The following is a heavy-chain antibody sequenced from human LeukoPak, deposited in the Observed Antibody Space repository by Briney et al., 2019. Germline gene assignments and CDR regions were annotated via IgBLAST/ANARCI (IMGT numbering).Heavy chain of an antibody. Sequence: PSETLSLTCAVYGGSFSAYYWSWIRQPPGKGLEWIGYISYSGSPYYNPSLKSRVTISVDTSRNQFSLKLSSVTAADTAVYYCARGPHCSSTSCYSEYFHHWGQGTQVTVSS. CDR2: ISYSGSP. D-gene: IGHD2-2*01. CDR3: ARGPHCSSTSCYSEYFHH. V-gene: IGHV4-34*09. CDR1: GGSFSAYY. J-gene: IGHJ1*01.